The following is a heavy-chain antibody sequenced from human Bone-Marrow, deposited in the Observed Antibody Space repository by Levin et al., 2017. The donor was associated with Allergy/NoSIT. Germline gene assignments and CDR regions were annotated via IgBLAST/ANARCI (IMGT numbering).Heavy chain of an antibody. J-gene: IGHJ4*02. Sequence: SGPTLVKPTQTLMLTCTFSDFSLNTRGVGVGWVRRPPGKALEWLAVIYWDDDKDYSPSLKSRLTLTKDTSRKQVVLTMTNMDPVDTATYYCVHTTLIVTDIKDELYFDYWGQGTLVTFSS. CDR3: VHTTLIVTDIKDELYFDY. D-gene: IGHD3-22*01. CDR1: DFSLNTRGVG. V-gene: IGHV2-5*02. CDR2: IYWDDDK.